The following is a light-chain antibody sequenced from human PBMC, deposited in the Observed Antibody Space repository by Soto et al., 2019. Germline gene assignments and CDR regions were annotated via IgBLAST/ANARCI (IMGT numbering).Light chain of an antibody. CDR2: GAS. CDR1: QSVTSNY. V-gene: IGKV3-20*01. Sequence: DIVLTQSPGTLSLSPGERATLSCRASQSVTSNYLAWYQQRVGQAPKLLIYGASIRATGIAGRFSGSWSGTDFTLTISRLEAEDFAVYYCQHYASSPWTFGQGTKVEI. J-gene: IGKJ1*01. CDR3: QHYASSPWT.